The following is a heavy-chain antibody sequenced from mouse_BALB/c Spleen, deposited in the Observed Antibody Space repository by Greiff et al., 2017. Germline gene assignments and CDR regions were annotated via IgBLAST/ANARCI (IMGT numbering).Heavy chain of an antibody. Sequence: EVQLVESGGGLVKPGGSLKLSCAASGFTFSSYAMSWVRQTPEKRLEWVASISSGGSTYYPDGVKGRFTISRDNARNILYLQMSSLRSEDRAMYYCANLRSDYWGQGTTLTVSS. CDR3: ANLRSDY. CDR2: ISSGGST. J-gene: IGHJ2*01. V-gene: IGHV5-6-5*01. CDR1: GFTFSSYA. D-gene: IGHD1-1*01.